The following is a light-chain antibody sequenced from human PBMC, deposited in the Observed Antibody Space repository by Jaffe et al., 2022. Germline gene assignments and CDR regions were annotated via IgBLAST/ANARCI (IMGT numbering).Light chain of an antibody. J-gene: IGKJ3*01. CDR3: QQYSSSPFT. CDR1: QTVYSSY. CDR2: ATS. Sequence: EIVLTQSPGTLSLSPGERATLSCRASQTVYSSYLAWYQHKPGQAPRLLIYATSSRATGIPDRFSGSGSGTDFTLTISRLEPEDFAVYYCQQYSSSPFTFGPGTKVDVK. V-gene: IGKV3-20*01.